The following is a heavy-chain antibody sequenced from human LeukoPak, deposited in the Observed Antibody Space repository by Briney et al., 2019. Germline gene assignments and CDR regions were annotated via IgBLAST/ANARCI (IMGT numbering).Heavy chain of an antibody. CDR3: AGDDTAIHYFAY. J-gene: IGHJ4*02. Sequence: GGSLRLSCAASGFTFSSYAMHWVRQAPGKGLEWVAVISYDGSNKYYADSVKGRFTISRDNSKNTLYLQMNSLRAEDTAVYYCAGDDTAIHYFAYGGQGTLVPAS. CDR1: GFTFSSYA. V-gene: IGHV3-30-3*01. D-gene: IGHD5-18*01. CDR2: ISYDGSNK.